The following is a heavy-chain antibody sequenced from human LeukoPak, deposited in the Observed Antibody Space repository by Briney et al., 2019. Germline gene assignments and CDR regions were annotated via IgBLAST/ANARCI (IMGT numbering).Heavy chain of an antibody. CDR2: ISTSSSYI. V-gene: IGHV3-21*01. D-gene: IGHD6-13*01. CDR3: AREAFASSWPNYYYGMDV. Sequence: GGSLRLSCTASGFTLSTYSMNWVRQAPGKGLEWVSSISTSSSYIYYADSVKGRFTISRDKAKNSLYLQMYTLRAEDTAVYYCAREAFASSWPNYYYGMDVWGQGTTVTVSS. CDR1: GFTLSTYS. J-gene: IGHJ6*02.